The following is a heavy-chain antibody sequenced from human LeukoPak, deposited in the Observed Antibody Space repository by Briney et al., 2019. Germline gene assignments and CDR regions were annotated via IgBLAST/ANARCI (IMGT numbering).Heavy chain of an antibody. CDR3: ARERRSVVITTDAFDI. D-gene: IGHD3-22*01. CDR1: GFTFSSYS. Sequence: GGSLRLSCAASGFTFSSYSMNWVRQAPGKGLEWVSSISSSSSYIYYADSVKGRFTISRDNAKNSLYLQMNSLRAEDTAVYYCARERRSVVITTDAFDIWGQGTVVTVSS. J-gene: IGHJ3*02. V-gene: IGHV3-21*01. CDR2: ISSSSSYI.